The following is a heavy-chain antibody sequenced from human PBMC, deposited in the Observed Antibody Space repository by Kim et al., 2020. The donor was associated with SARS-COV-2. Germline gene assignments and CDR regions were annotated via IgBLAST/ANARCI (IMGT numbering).Heavy chain of an antibody. CDR3: ARVLGSSGYYFDY. V-gene: IGHV1-69*01. J-gene: IGHJ4*02. Sequence: AQKCQGRVTITADESTSTAYMELSSLRSEDTAVYYCARVLGSSGYYFDYWGQGTLVTVSS. D-gene: IGHD3-22*01.